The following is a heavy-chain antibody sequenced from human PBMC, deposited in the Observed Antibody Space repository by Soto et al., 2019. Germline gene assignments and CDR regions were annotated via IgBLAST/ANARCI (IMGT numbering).Heavy chain of an antibody. J-gene: IGHJ4*02. CDR2: IYSGGST. CDR3: ASEGSWGYFDY. Sequence: EVKLVESGGGLIQPGGSLRLSCAASGVTVSSNYMSWVRQAPGTGQEWVSDIYSGGSTDYADSVEVRFSISRDNSKNTLYLQMHSLRAEDTAVYYCASEGSWGYFDYWGQGTLVTFSS. V-gene: IGHV3-53*01. D-gene: IGHD6-13*01. CDR1: GVTVSSNY.